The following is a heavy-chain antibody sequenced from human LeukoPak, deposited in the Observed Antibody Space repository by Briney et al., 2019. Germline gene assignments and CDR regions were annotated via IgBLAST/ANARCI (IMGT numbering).Heavy chain of an antibody. V-gene: IGHV4-30-4*08. CDR2: IYYSGNT. J-gene: IGHJ4*02. Sequence: SETLSLTCTVSGGSISSYYWSWIRQPPGKGLEWIGYIYYSGNTYYNPSLQSRVTISVDTSKNQFSLNLSSVTAADTAVFYCARGHDYFDYWGQGTLVTVSS. CDR3: ARGHDYFDY. CDR1: GGSISSYY.